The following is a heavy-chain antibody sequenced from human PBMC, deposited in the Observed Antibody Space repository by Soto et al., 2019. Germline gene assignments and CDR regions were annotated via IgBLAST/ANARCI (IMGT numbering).Heavy chain of an antibody. J-gene: IGHJ5*02. CDR3: ARVVGALGHWFDP. Sequence: SETLSLTCAVYGGSFSGYYWTWIRQPPGTGLEWIGEINHSGSTNYNPSLKSRVTISVDTSTSTAYMELRSLRSDDTAVYHCARVVGALGHWFDPWGQGTLVTVSS. D-gene: IGHD1-26*01. CDR1: GGSFSGYY. CDR2: INHSGST. V-gene: IGHV4-34*01.